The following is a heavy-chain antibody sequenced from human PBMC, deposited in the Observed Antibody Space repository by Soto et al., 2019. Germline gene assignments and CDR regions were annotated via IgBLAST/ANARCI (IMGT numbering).Heavy chain of an antibody. D-gene: IGHD6-6*01. CDR1: GGTFSSYA. J-gene: IGHJ5*02. V-gene: IGHV1-69*13. CDR2: IIPIFGTA. CDR3: ARTDEYSSFHEGYNWFDP. Sequence: SVKVSCKASGGTFSSYAISWVRQAPGQGLEWMGGIIPIFGTANYAQKFQGRVTITADESTSTAYMELSSLRSEDTAVYYCARTDEYSSFHEGYNWFDPWGQGTLVTVSS.